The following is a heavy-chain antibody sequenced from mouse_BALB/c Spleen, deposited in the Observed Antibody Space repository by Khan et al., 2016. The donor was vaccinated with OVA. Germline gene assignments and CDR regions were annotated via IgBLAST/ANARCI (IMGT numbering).Heavy chain of an antibody. Sequence: VQLKESGPGLVKPSQSLSLTCTVTGYSITSDYAWNWIRQFPGNKLEWMGYISYSGSTSYTPSLKSRISITRETSKNQFFLQLNSVTTEDTATYYCARGRAYWGQGTLVTVSA. CDR2: ISYSGST. D-gene: IGHD3-3*01. V-gene: IGHV3-2*02. CDR1: GYSITSDYA. J-gene: IGHJ3*01. CDR3: ARGRAY.